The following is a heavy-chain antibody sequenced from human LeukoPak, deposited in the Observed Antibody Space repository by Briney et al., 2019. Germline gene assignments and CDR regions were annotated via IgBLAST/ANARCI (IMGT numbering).Heavy chain of an antibody. CDR3: EKDLRITMVRGVHDAFDI. CDR2: ISGSGGST. CDR1: GGSISNTN. J-gene: IGHJ3*02. V-gene: IGHV3-23*01. Sequence: ETLSLTCAVSGGSISNTNWWSWVRQPPGKGLEWVSAISGSGGSTYYADSVKGRFTISRDNSKNTLYLQMNSLRAEDTAVYYCEKDLRITMVRGVHDAFDIWGQGTMVTVSS. D-gene: IGHD3-10*01.